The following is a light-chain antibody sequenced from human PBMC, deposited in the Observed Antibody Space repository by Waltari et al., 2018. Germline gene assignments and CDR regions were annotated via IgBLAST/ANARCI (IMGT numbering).Light chain of an antibody. J-gene: IGKJ4*01. Sequence: DIVMTQSSDSLAVPRGERATNHCKSSQSVLHHSNNKNYLAWYQQKPGQPPKLLIYWASTRESGVPDRFSGSGSGTDFTLTISSLQAEDVAVYYCLQHFTIRSFGGGTKVEI. V-gene: IGKV4-1*01. CDR2: WAS. CDR1: QSVLHHSNNKNY. CDR3: LQHFTIRS.